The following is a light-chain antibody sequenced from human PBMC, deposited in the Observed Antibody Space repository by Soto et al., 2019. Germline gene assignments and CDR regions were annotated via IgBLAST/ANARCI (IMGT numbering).Light chain of an antibody. J-gene: IGLJ3*02. CDR3: ETWDSKSWV. CDR1: SGYSSYI. V-gene: IGLV4-60*02. CDR2: LEGSGSY. Sequence: QSVLTQSSSASASLGSSVKLTCTLSSGYSSYIIAWHQQQPGKAPRYLMKLEGSGSYNRGSGVPDRFSGSSSGADRCLTISNLQFEDEADYYCETWDSKSWVFGGGTKLTVL.